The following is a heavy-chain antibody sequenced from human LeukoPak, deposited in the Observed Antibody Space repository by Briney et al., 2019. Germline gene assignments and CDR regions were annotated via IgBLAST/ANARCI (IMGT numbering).Heavy chain of an antibody. V-gene: IGHV3-48*04. Sequence: GGSLRLSCAASGFTFSSYWMTWVRQAPGKGLEWVSYISSSGSTIYYADSVKGRFTISRDNAKNSLYLQMNSLRAEDTAVYYCADGYSGYDFAFDIWGQGTMVTVSS. CDR3: ADGYSGYDFAFDI. CDR1: GFTFSSYW. CDR2: ISSSGSTI. D-gene: IGHD5-12*01. J-gene: IGHJ3*02.